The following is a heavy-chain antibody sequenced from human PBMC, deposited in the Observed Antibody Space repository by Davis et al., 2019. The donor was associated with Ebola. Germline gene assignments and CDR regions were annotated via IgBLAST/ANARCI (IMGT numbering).Heavy chain of an antibody. Sequence: GGSLRLSCAASGFTFSSYAMSWVRQAPGKGLEWVSAISGSGGSTYYADSVKGRFTISRDNSKNTLYLQMNSLRAEDTAVYYCAKTRSVVVVTASPFDYWGQGTLVTVSS. D-gene: IGHD2-21*02. CDR2: ISGSGGST. V-gene: IGHV3-23*01. J-gene: IGHJ4*02. CDR3: AKTRSVVVVTASPFDY. CDR1: GFTFSSYA.